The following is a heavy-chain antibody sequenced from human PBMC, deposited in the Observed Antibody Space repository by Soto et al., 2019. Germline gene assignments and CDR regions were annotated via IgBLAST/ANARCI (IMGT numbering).Heavy chain of an antibody. V-gene: IGHV1-69*02. CDR3: ATSYGSGSTHFDS. D-gene: IGHD3-10*01. CDR2: VNPIVGMS. J-gene: IGHJ4*02. CDR1: GGTFNSYT. Sequence: QVQLVQSGVEVKKPGSSVKVSCTASGGTFNSYTLNWVRQAPGQRLEWVGRVNPIVGMSSSASKFQGRVTMTADKSTSTAYMVLPGLKSEDTALYYCATSYGSGSTHFDSCGQGTLVTVSS.